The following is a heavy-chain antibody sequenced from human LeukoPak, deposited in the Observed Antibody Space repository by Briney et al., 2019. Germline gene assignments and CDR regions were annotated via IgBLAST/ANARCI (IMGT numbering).Heavy chain of an antibody. CDR1: GGSISSYC. Sequence: SETLSLTCTVSGGSISSYCWSWIRQPPGKGLEWIGYIYYSGSTNYNPSLKSRVTISVDTSKNQFSLKLSSVTAADTAVYYCARLRAYYDSFYFDYWGQGTLVTVSS. V-gene: IGHV4-59*01. D-gene: IGHD3-22*01. CDR3: ARLRAYYDSFYFDY. CDR2: IYYSGST. J-gene: IGHJ4*02.